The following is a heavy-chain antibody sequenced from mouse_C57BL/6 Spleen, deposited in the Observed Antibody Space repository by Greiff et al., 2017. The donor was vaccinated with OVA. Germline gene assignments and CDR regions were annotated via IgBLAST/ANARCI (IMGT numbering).Heavy chain of an antibody. Sequence: VQLQQPGAELVRPGSSVKLSCKASGYTFTSYWMHWVKQRPIQGLQWIGNIDPSDSETHYNQKFKDKATLTVDKSSSTAYMQLSSLTSEDSAVYYCARGDGTRRTWFAYWGQGTLVTVSA. D-gene: IGHD1-1*01. CDR3: ARGDGTRRTWFAY. V-gene: IGHV1-52*01. CDR2: IDPSDSET. CDR1: GYTFTSYW. J-gene: IGHJ3*01.